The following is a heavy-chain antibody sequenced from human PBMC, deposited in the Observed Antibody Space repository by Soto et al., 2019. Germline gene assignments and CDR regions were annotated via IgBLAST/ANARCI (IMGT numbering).Heavy chain of an antibody. Sequence: QVQLVESGGGVVQPGRSLRLSCAASGFTFSSYGMHWVRQAPGKGLEWVAVIWYDGSNKYYADSVKGRFTISRDNSKNTLYLQMNSLRAEDTAVYYCARAGLTYYDILTVPPGDWGQGTLVTVSS. CDR2: IWYDGSNK. J-gene: IGHJ4*02. D-gene: IGHD3-9*01. CDR1: GFTFSSYG. CDR3: ARAGLTYYDILTVPPGD. V-gene: IGHV3-33*01.